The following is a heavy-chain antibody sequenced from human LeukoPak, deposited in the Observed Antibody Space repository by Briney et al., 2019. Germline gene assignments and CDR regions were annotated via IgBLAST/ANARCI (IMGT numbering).Heavy chain of an antibody. CDR2: ISGSGDNT. Sequence: GGSLRLSCAASGFTFSNYWMHWVRQTPGKGLEWVSSISGSGDNTFYSDSVKGRFTISRDNSKNTLSLQMSSLSHEDTAVYYCARRGGSSGWGAFDIWGQGALVTVSS. CDR3: ARRGGSSGWGAFDI. CDR1: GFTFSNYW. J-gene: IGHJ3*02. V-gene: IGHV3-23*01. D-gene: IGHD6-19*01.